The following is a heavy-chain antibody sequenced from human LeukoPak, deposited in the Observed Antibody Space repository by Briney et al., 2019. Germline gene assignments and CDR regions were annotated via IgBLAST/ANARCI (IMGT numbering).Heavy chain of an antibody. CDR2: IYYSGST. D-gene: IGHD6-19*01. V-gene: IGHV4-59*12. J-gene: IGHJ6*03. CDR3: AREPLIAVAGYYYYYYMDV. Sequence: PSETLSLTCTVSGGSISSYYWSWIRQPPGKGLEWIGYIYYSGSTNYNPSLKSRVTISVDTSKNQFSLKLSSVTAADTAVYYCAREPLIAVAGYYYYYYMDVWGKGTTVTVSS. CDR1: GGSISSYY.